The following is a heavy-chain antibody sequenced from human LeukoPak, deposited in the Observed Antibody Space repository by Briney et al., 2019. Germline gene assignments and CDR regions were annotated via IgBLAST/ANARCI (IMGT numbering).Heavy chain of an antibody. J-gene: IGHJ4*02. CDR2: INPSGCST. CDR1: GYTFTSHY. CDR3: ARDRGGYDVNFDY. D-gene: IGHD3-10*01. V-gene: IGHV1-46*01. Sequence: GASVKVSCKASGYTFTSHYTHWVRQAPGQGLEWMGIINPSGCSTSYAQKFQGRVTMTRDPSTSTVYMELSSLRSEDTAVYYCARDRGGYDVNFDYWGQGPLVTVSS.